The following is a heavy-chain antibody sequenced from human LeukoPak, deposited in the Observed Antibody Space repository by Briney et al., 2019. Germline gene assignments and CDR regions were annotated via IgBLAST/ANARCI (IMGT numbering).Heavy chain of an antibody. J-gene: IGHJ4*02. Sequence: GGSLRLSCAASGFTFSSYAMSWVRQAPGKGLEWVSVIYSGGNIYYIDSVKGRFTISRDTSKNTLYLQMNSLRAEDTAVYFCASRHCSGGGCYFAGADPFDYWGQGTLVTVSS. CDR2: IYSGGNI. V-gene: IGHV3-23*03. CDR1: GFTFSSYA. CDR3: ASRHCSGGGCYFAGADPFDY. D-gene: IGHD2-15*01.